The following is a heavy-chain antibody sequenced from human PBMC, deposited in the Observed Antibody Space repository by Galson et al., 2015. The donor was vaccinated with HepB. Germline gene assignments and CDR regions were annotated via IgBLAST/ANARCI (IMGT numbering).Heavy chain of an antibody. Sequence: QSGAEVKKPGESLRISCKGSGYSFTSYWISWVRQMPGKGLEWMGRIDPSDSYTNYSPSFQGHVTISADKSISTAYLQWSSLKASDTAMYYCASHTYDFWSGYLWHFDYWGQGTLVTVSS. CDR1: GYSFTSYW. D-gene: IGHD3-3*01. V-gene: IGHV5-10-1*01. CDR3: ASHTYDFWSGYLWHFDY. J-gene: IGHJ4*02. CDR2: IDPSDSYT.